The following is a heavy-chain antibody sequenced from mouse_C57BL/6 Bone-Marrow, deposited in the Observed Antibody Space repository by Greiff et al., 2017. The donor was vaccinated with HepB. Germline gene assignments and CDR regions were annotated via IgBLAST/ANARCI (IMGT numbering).Heavy chain of an antibody. D-gene: IGHD2-2*01. CDR2: ILPGSGST. J-gene: IGHJ4*01. CDR3: SRGGAYGYDVDEYAMDY. V-gene: IGHV1-9*01. Sequence: QVQLQQSGAELMKPGASVKLSCKATGYTFTGYWIEWVKQRPGHGLEWIGEILPGSGSTNYNEKFKGKATFTADTSSNTAYMQRSSLTTEDSAIYYCSRGGAYGYDVDEYAMDYWGQGTSVTVSS. CDR1: GYTFTGYW.